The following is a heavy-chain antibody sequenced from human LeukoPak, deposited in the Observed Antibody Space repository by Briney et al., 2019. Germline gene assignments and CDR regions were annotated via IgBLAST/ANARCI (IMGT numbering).Heavy chain of an antibody. CDR3: ARRVAGFNYFDY. Sequence: PSETLSLTCAVYGGSFSGYYWSWIRQPPGKGLEWIGEINHSGGTNYNPSLKSRVTISVDTSKNQFSLKLSSVTAADTAVYYCARRVAGFNYFDYWGQGTLVTVSS. CDR1: GGSFSGYY. CDR2: INHSGGT. V-gene: IGHV4-34*01. J-gene: IGHJ4*02. D-gene: IGHD6-19*01.